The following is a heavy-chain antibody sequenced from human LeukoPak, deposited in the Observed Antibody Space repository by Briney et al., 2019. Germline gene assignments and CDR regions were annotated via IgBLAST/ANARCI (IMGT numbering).Heavy chain of an antibody. Sequence: PGGSLRLSCAASGFTFYNYAMSWVRQAPGEGLEWVSGISGSGGSTFYAESVKGRFTISRDDSKLYLQMNSLRAEDTAVYYCAKRGVQRWLVDWYCDYWGQGTLVSVSS. D-gene: IGHD6-19*01. CDR2: ISGSGGST. V-gene: IGHV3-23*01. CDR3: AKRGVQRWLVDWYCDY. J-gene: IGHJ4*02. CDR1: GFTFYNYA.